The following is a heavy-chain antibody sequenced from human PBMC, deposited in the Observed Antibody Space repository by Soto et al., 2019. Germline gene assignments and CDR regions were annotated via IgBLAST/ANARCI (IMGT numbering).Heavy chain of an antibody. D-gene: IGHD6-6*01. CDR1: GFTFSSYS. Sequence: GGSLRLSCAASGFTFSSYSMNWVRQAPGKGLEWVSSISSSSSYIYYADSVKGRFTISRDNAKNSLYLQMNSLRAEDTAVYYCARDRDPAARIAARPFDYWGQGTLVTVSS. J-gene: IGHJ4*02. V-gene: IGHV3-21*01. CDR3: ARDRDPAARIAARPFDY. CDR2: ISSSSSYI.